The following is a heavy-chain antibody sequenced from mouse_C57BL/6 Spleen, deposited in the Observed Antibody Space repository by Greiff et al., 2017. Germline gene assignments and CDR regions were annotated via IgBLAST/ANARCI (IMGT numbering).Heavy chain of an antibody. J-gene: IGHJ4*01. Sequence: TASRVTFTAYYMSWFRQPKGKALEWLGFIRNKANGYTTEYSASVKGRFTISRDNSQSILYLQMNALRAEDSATYYCARSLRGDYAMDYWGQGTTVTVSS. CDR2: IRNKANGYTT. D-gene: IGHD3-3*01. CDR3: ARSLRGDYAMDY. V-gene: IGHV7-3*01. CDR1: RVTFTAYY.